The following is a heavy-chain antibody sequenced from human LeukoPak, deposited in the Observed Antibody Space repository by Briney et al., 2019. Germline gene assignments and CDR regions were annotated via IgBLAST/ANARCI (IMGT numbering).Heavy chain of an antibody. CDR1: GGSISSGGYY. J-gene: IGHJ4*02. Sequence: SPSETLSLTCTVSGGSISSGGYYWSWIRQHPGKGLEWIGYIYYSGSTYYNPSLKSRVTISVDTSKNQFSLKLSSVTAAATAVYYCARIGPYYYDSSGYYERDQSPRYFDYWGQGTLVTVSS. D-gene: IGHD3-22*01. CDR3: ARIGPYYYDSSGYYERDQSPRYFDY. V-gene: IGHV4-31*03. CDR2: IYYSGST.